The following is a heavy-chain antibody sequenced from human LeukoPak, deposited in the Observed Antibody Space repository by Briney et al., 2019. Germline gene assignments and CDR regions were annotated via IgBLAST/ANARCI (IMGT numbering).Heavy chain of an antibody. Sequence: GGSLRLSCAASGFSFSYYGMHWVRQAPGKGLEWVSFISFDGSITYNADSVRGRFTISRDNSENTLYLQMNSLRAEDTAVYYCAKDSSGTWFGGDSQWGQGTLVTVSS. J-gene: IGHJ4*02. D-gene: IGHD3-10*01. CDR1: GFSFSYYG. V-gene: IGHV3-30*18. CDR3: AKDSSGTWFGGDSQ. CDR2: ISFDGSIT.